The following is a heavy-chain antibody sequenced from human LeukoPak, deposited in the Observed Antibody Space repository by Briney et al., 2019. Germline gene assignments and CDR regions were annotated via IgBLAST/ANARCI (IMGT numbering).Heavy chain of an antibody. CDR3: ATSEMGRYYYHYMDV. D-gene: IGHD5-24*01. CDR2: ISAYNGNT. J-gene: IGHJ6*03. Sequence: ASVKVSCKASGYTFTSYGISWVRQAPGQGLEWMGWISAYNGNTNYAQKFQGRVTITADESTSTAYMELSSLRSEDTAMYYCATSEMGRYYYHYMDVWGKGTTVTISS. CDR1: GYTFTSYG. V-gene: IGHV1-18*01.